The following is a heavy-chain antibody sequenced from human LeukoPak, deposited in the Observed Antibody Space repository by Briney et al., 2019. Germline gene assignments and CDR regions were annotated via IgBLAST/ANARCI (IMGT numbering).Heavy chain of an antibody. CDR1: GPSIGSFY. V-gene: IGHV4-59*01. J-gene: IGHJ4*02. Sequence: SETLSLTCSVSGPSIGSFYWSWIRQPPGRGLEWVGSINYSGTTNYNPSLKSRVTMSIDTSKNQVSLKLNSVTAADTAVYYCARDPIHRDDYDAEWGQGVLVSVSS. CDR3: ARDPIHRDDYDAE. CDR2: INYSGTT. D-gene: IGHD4/OR15-4a*01.